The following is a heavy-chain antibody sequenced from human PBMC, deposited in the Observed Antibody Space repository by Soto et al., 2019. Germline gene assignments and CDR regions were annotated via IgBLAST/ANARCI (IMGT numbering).Heavy chain of an antibody. CDR2: IYYSGST. D-gene: IGHD3-22*01. CDR1: GGSISSGGYY. V-gene: IGHV4-31*03. J-gene: IGHJ4*02. Sequence: QVQLQESGPGLVKPSQTLSLTCTVSGGSISSGGYYWSWIRQHPGKGLEWIGYIYYSGSTYYNPSLKSRVTLSVDTAKNQFSLKLSSVTAADTAVYYRARGGRLSYDSSGYTLLYWGQGSLVTVSS. CDR3: ARGGRLSYDSSGYTLLY.